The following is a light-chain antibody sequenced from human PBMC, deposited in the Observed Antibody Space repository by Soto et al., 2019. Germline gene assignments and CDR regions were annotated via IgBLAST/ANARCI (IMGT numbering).Light chain of an antibody. CDR3: NSFTTTNTYV. CDR2: DVS. Sequence: QSVLTQPASVSGSPGQSVTISCTGDSSDVGGFDHVSWYQQHPGKVPRLLIYDVSSRPSGVSDRFSGSKSGNTASLTISGLQAEDEADYYCNSFTTTNTYVFGTGTKVTVL. CDR1: SSDVGGFDH. V-gene: IGLV2-14*03. J-gene: IGLJ1*01.